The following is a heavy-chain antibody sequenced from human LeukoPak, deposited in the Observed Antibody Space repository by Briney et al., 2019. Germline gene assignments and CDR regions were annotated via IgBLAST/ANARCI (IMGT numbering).Heavy chain of an antibody. CDR3: ARDRGSSGWYEFDY. J-gene: IGHJ4*02. Sequence: GGSLRLSCAASGFTSSSYWMSWVRQAPGKGLEWVANIKQDGSEKYYVDSVKGRFTISRDNAKNSLYLQMNSLRAEDTAVYYCARDRGSSGWYEFDYWGQGTLVSVSS. V-gene: IGHV3-7*01. CDR2: IKQDGSEK. CDR1: GFTSSSYW. D-gene: IGHD6-19*01.